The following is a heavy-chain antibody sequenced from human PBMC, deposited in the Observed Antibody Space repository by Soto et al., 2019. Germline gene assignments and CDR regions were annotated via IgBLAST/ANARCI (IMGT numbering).Heavy chain of an antibody. J-gene: IGHJ4*02. CDR3: ARQRDSPYFDY. D-gene: IGHD1-1*01. Sequence: QVQLVESGGGVVQPGRSLRLSCAASGFTFSSYGMHWVRQAPGKGLEWVAVIWYDGSNKYYADSVKGRFTISRDNSKNTLYLQMNSLRAEDTAVYYCARQRDSPYFDYWGQGTLVTVSS. CDR2: IWYDGSNK. V-gene: IGHV3-33*01. CDR1: GFTFSSYG.